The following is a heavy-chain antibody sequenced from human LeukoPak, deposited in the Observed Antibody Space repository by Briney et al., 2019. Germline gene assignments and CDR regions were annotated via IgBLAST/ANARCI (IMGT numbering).Heavy chain of an antibody. CDR2: ICYSGST. D-gene: IGHD6-13*01. CDR1: GGSISSSSYY. V-gene: IGHV4-39*01. J-gene: IGHJ4*02. CDR3: ARRGLAGPPDY. Sequence: SETLSLTCTVSGGSISSSSYYWGWIRQPPGKGLEWIGSICYSGSTYYNPSLKSRVTISVDTSKNQFSLKLSSVTAADTAVYYCARRGLAGPPDYWGQGTLVTVSS.